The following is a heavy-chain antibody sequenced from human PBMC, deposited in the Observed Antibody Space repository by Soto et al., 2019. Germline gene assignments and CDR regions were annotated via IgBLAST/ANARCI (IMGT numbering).Heavy chain of an antibody. CDR1: GFDFSSFS. Sequence: QLVESGGGLVQPGGSLRLSCAASGFDFSSFSMNWVRQAPGKGLEWVSYISSTTTTIYYADSVKGRFTISRDSAENTLYLQMYSLRDEDTAVYYCTRDPLRVAISQTYAMDVWGHGTTVTVSS. J-gene: IGHJ6*02. D-gene: IGHD5-12*01. V-gene: IGHV3-48*02. CDR2: ISSTTTTI. CDR3: TRDPLRVAISQTYAMDV.